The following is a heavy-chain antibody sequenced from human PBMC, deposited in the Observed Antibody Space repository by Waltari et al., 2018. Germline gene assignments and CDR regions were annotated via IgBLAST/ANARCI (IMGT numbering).Heavy chain of an antibody. Sequence: QVQLQESGPGLVKPSETLSLTCTVSGGSISSHYWSWIRQPPGKGLEWIGYIYYSGSTNYTPSLTSRVTISVDTSKNQFSLKLSSVTAADTAVYYCARDLAAAGLDYWGQGTLVTVSS. CDR2: IYYSGST. CDR3: ARDLAAAGLDY. V-gene: IGHV4-59*11. CDR1: GGSISSHY. J-gene: IGHJ4*02. D-gene: IGHD6-13*01.